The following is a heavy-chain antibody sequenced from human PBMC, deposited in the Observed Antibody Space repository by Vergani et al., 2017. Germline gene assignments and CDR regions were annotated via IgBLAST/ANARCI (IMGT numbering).Heavy chain of an antibody. CDR3: VKDHPVFDE. CDR1: GFMFSTYG. CDR2: ISYDGSYK. Sequence: QVQLVESGGGVVQPGRSLILSCAASGFMFSTYGLHWVRQAPGKGLEWVAVISYDGSYKFYADSVRGRFTISRDISKNTLYLEMNSLSAEDTALYHCVKDHPVFDEWGRGTLVSVS. V-gene: IGHV3-30*18. J-gene: IGHJ4*02.